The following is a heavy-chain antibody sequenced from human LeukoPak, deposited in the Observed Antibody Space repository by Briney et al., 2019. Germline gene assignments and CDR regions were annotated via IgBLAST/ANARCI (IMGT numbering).Heavy chain of an antibody. Sequence: SETLPLTCTVSGDSINNNNYYWGWIRQPPGKGLEWIGNIYYNGRTYYSPSLKSRGTISVDTSNNQFSLKLSSVTAADTAVYYCARITDRTIFGEIMHGFDIWGRGTPVTVSS. D-gene: IGHD3-3*01. CDR3: ARITDRTIFGEIMHGFDI. V-gene: IGHV4-39*01. CDR1: GDSINNNNYY. J-gene: IGHJ3*02. CDR2: IYYNGRT.